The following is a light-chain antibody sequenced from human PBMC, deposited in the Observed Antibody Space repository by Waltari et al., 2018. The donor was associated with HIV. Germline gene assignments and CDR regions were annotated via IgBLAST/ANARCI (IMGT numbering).Light chain of an antibody. CDR2: AAS. V-gene: IGKV3-15*01. Sequence: DIVMRQSPATLSVSLWKSTTLPCRASQSVGVNLAWYQQRPGQTPRLLIYAASTSATGIPPRFSGSASGTNFALTISSLQSEDVGFYYCQQYHDWPWFTFGQGTKLEIK. J-gene: IGKJ2*01. CDR1: QSVGVN. CDR3: QQYHDWPWFT.